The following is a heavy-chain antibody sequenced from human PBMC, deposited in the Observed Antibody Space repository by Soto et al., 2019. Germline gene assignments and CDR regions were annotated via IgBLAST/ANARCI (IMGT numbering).Heavy chain of an antibody. CDR1: GFTFGDYA. V-gene: IGHV3-49*04. CDR3: TSGPYCSSSSCYRGDYYYYYGLDV. Sequence: GGSLRLSCTTSGFTFGDYAVSWVRQAPGKGLEWVAFIRSEAFGGTTEYAASVKGRFTISRDDSKSIAYLQMNSLKTEDTAVYFCTSGPYCSSSSCYRGDYYYYYGLDVWGQGTTVTSP. J-gene: IGHJ6*02. CDR2: IRSEAFGGTT. D-gene: IGHD2-2*02.